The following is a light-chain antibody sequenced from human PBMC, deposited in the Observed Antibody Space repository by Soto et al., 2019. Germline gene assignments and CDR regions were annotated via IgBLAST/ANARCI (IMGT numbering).Light chain of an antibody. V-gene: IGKV3-15*01. CDR3: QQYNDWPFT. J-gene: IGKJ3*01. CDR2: GVS. Sequence: EIVMTQSPGTLSVSPGERATLSCRASQSVSVNLAWYQQKPGQAPRLLIYGVSTRATGIPARFSGSESGTEFTLTISSLQSEDFAVYYCQQYNDWPFTFGPGTRLGIK. CDR1: QSVSVN.